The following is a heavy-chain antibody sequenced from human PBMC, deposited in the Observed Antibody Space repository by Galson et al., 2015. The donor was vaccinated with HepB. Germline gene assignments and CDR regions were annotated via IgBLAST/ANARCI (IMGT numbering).Heavy chain of an antibody. Sequence: ETLSLTCTVSGGSISSYYWSWIRQPPGKGLEWIGYIYYSGSTNYNPPLKSRVTISVDTSKNQFSLKLSSVTAADTAVYYCASLHFYEQRPSTGPYGMDVWGQGTTVTVSS. CDR2: IYYSGST. V-gene: IGHV4-59*08. CDR1: GGSISSYY. CDR3: ASLHFYEQRPSTGPYGMDV. D-gene: IGHD3-3*02. J-gene: IGHJ6*02.